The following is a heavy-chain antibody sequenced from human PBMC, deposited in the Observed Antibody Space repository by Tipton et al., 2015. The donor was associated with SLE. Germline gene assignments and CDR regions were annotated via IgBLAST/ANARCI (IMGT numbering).Heavy chain of an antibody. CDR3: ARQHGYRGYDSVDAFDI. D-gene: IGHD5-12*01. Sequence: TLSLTCSVSSYSIYNGFYWGWIRQSPGKGLEWIGNVYYSGRTYYNPSLKSRVSISLDMSRNQFSLRLNSGTAADTAAYYCARQHGYRGYDSVDAFDIWGQGTSVTV. CDR2: VYYSGRT. J-gene: IGHJ3*02. CDR1: SYSIYNGFY. V-gene: IGHV4-38-2*01.